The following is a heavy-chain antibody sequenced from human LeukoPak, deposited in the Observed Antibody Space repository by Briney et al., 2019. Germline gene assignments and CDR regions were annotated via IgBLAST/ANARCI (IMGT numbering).Heavy chain of an antibody. D-gene: IGHD3-22*01. J-gene: IGHJ4*02. V-gene: IGHV3-21*01. Sequence: PGGSLRLSCVASGFSFTSYSMNWVRQAPGKGLEWVSSISSSSSDYINYADSVKGRFTISKDNAKNSLYLQMNSLRAEDTAVYYCARGPYYHDSGGFYHYWGQGTLVTVSS. CDR3: ARGPYYHDSGGFYHY. CDR1: GFSFTSYS. CDR2: ISSSSSDYI.